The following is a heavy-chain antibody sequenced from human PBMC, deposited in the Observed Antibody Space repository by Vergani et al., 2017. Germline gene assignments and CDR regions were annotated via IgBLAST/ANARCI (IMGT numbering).Heavy chain of an antibody. V-gene: IGHV4-61*02. D-gene: IGHD3-16*01. Sequence: QVQLPESGPGLVKPSQTLSLTCTVSGGSITSGSFYWSWIRQPAGKGLEWIGRIYTTGSTNYNPSLKSRVTISVDTSKNQLSLNLTSVTATDTAVYYCARGYYGRGDYWGQGTLVTVSS. CDR2: IYTTGST. CDR3: ARGYYGRGDY. CDR1: GGSITSGSFY. J-gene: IGHJ4*02.